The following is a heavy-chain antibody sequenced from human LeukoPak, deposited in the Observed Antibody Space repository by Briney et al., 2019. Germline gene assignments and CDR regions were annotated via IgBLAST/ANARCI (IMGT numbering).Heavy chain of an antibody. Sequence: ASVKVSCKASGYTFTGYYMHWVRQAPGQGLEWMGWINPNSGGTNYAQKFQGRVTMTRDTSISTAYMELSRLRSDDTAVYYCARKLGGVVAATGVHWFDPWGQGTLVTVSS. CDR1: GYTFTGYY. V-gene: IGHV1-2*02. D-gene: IGHD2-15*01. J-gene: IGHJ5*02. CDR2: INPNSGGT. CDR3: ARKLGGVVAATGVHWFDP.